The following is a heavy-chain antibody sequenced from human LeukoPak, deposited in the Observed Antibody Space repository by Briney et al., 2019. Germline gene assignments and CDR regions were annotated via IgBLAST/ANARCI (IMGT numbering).Heavy chain of an antibody. J-gene: IGHJ4*02. CDR1: GYTFTSYA. CDR2: INAGNGNT. D-gene: IGHD6-13*01. V-gene: IGHV1-3*01. CDR3: ARGARAAGPYYFDY. Sequence: ASVKVSCKASGYTFTSYAMHWVRQAPGQRLEWMGWINAGNGNTKYSQKFQGRVTITRDTSASIAYMELSSLRSEDTAVYYCARGARAAGPYYFDYWGQGTLVTVSS.